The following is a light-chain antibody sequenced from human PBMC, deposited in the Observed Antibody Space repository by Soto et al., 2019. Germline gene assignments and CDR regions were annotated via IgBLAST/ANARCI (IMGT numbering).Light chain of an antibody. CDR1: SSDVGAYNF. Sequence: QSALTQPASVSGSPGQSITISCTGTSSDVGAYNFDSWYQQYPGEAPKVIIYDVSQRPAGVSNRFSGSKSGNTASLTISGLQNQDEVDYYCSSCTSAATYVFGTGTKLTVL. CDR2: DVS. CDR3: SSCTSAATYV. J-gene: IGLJ1*01. V-gene: IGLV2-14*01.